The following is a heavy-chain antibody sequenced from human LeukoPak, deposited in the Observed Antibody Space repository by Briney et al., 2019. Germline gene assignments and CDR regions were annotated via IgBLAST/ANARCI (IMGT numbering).Heavy chain of an antibody. J-gene: IGHJ5*02. CDR1: GGSISSGSYY. D-gene: IGHD3-22*01. V-gene: IGHV4-61*02. Sequence: KSSETLSLTCTVSGGSISSGSYYWSWIRQPARKGLEWIGRIYTSGSTSYNPSLKSRVTISVDTSKNQFSLKLSSVTAADTAVYYCAIGHYDSSGYPDWFDPWGQGTLVTVSS. CDR3: AIGHYDSSGYPDWFDP. CDR2: IYTSGST.